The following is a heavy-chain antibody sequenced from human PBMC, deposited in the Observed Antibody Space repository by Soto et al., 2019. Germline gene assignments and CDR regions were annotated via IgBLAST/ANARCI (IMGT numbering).Heavy chain of an antibody. Sequence: GESLKISCKGSGYSFTSYWIGWVRQVPGKGLEWIGIIYPGDSDTRYSPSFQGQVTISADKSISTAYLQWSSLKASDTAMYYCTRQEYYYALKNYPLSPVDVWGKGTTVTVSS. V-gene: IGHV5-51*01. CDR3: TRQEYYYALKNYPLSPVDV. CDR2: IYPGDSDT. J-gene: IGHJ6*04. CDR1: GYSFTSYW. D-gene: IGHD3-10*01.